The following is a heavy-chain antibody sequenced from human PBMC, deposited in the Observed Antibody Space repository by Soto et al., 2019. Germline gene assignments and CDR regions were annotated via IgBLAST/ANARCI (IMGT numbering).Heavy chain of an antibody. CDR3: ARVRREYDNSGPVDY. V-gene: IGHV4-30-2*01. J-gene: IGHJ4*02. Sequence: SETLSLTRAVPAGSISGGDFSWTWFRQPPGKGLEYIGYIYYGGSTYYNPSLQSRVTMSVDRSRNQFSLKLNSVTAADTAVYYCARVRREYDNSGPVDYWGQG. CDR1: AGSISGGDFS. CDR2: IYYGGST. D-gene: IGHD3-22*01.